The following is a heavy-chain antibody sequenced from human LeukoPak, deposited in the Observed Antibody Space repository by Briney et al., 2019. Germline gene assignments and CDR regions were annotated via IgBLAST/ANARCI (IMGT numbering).Heavy chain of an antibody. CDR1: GFTFSSYG. CDR2: TWYDGSKE. J-gene: IGHJ4*02. CDR3: ARGLQRPPYDILTGYFLDY. V-gene: IGHV3-33*07. Sequence: PGRSLRLSCAASGFTFSSYGMYWVRQAPGKGLEWVAVTWYDGSKEYYADSVKGRFTISRDNTKNTLYLQMNSLRAEDTAVYYCARGLQRPPYDILTGYFLDYWGQGTLVTVSS. D-gene: IGHD3-9*01.